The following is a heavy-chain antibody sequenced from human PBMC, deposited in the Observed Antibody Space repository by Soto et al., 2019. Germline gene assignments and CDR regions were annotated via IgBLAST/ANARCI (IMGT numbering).Heavy chain of an antibody. CDR2: ISSSGSTI. J-gene: IGHJ4*02. V-gene: IGHV3-48*03. Sequence: EVQLVESGGGLVQPGGSLRLSCAASGFTFSSYEMNWVRQAPGKGLECVSYISSSGSTIYYANSVKGRFTISRDNAKNSLYLQMNSLRAEDTAVYYCARGGYNYVATYYWGQGTLVTVSP. D-gene: IGHD5-18*01. CDR3: ARGGYNYVATYY. CDR1: GFTFSSYE.